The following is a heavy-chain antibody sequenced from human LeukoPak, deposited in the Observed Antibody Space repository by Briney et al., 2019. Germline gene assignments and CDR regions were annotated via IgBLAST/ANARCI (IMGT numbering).Heavy chain of an antibody. V-gene: IGHV3-74*01. J-gene: IGHJ3*02. CDR2: INSDGSST. Sequence: QPGGSLRLSCAASGFTFSSYWMHWVRQAPGKGLVWVSRINSDGSSTSYADSVKGRFTVSRHNAKNTLYLQMSSLRAEDTAVYYCARDRSAWYRNAFDIWGQGTMVTVSS. CDR3: ARDRSAWYRNAFDI. CDR1: GFTFSSYW. D-gene: IGHD6-19*01.